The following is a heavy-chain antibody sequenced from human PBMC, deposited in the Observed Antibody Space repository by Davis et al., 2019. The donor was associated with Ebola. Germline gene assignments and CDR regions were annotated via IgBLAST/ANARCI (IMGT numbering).Heavy chain of an antibody. CDR1: GGTFSSYA. Sequence: AASVKVSCKASGGTFSSYAISWVRQAPGQGLEWMGGIIPIFGTANYAQKFQGRVTITADESTSTAYMELSSLRSEDTAVYYCARDGASYCSSTSCYSDYYYGMDVWGQGTTVTVSS. D-gene: IGHD2-2*01. J-gene: IGHJ6*02. CDR2: IIPIFGTA. CDR3: ARDGASYCSSTSCYSDYYYGMDV. V-gene: IGHV1-69*13.